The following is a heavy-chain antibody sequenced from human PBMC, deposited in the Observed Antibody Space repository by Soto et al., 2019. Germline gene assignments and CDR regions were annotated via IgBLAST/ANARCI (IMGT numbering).Heavy chain of an antibody. Sequence: GGSLRLSCSASGFTFSSYSMHWLRQAPGKGLEYVSGITSNGGTTYYADSVKGRFTISRDNSKNTLYLQMSSLRVEDTTVYYCAAGKPFNYWGQGTLVTVSS. D-gene: IGHD3-10*01. CDR2: ITSNGGTT. CDR3: AAGKPFNY. V-gene: IGHV3-64D*06. J-gene: IGHJ4*02. CDR1: GFTFSSYS.